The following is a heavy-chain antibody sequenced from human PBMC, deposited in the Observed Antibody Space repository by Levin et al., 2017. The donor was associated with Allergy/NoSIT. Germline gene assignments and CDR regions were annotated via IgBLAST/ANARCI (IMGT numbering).Heavy chain of an antibody. J-gene: IGHJ5*02. CDR3: ARVGVQLWFVH. V-gene: IGHV1-18*01. CDR2: ISAYNGNT. CDR1: GYTFTSYG. D-gene: IGHD5-18*01. Sequence: GESLKISCKASGYTFTSYGISWVRQAPGQGLEWMRWISAYNGNTNYAQKLQGRVTMTTDTSTSTAYMELRSLRSDDTAVYYCARVGVQLWFVHWGQGTLVTVSS.